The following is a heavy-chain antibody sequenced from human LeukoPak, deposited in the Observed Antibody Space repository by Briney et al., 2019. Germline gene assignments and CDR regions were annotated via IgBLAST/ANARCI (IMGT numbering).Heavy chain of an antibody. J-gene: IGHJ5*02. CDR2: VNAGNGNT. V-gene: IGHV1-3*01. CDR3: ARRLGYCSGGSCYSDNWFDP. D-gene: IGHD2-15*01. Sequence: GASVKVSCKASGYTFTSYYMHWVRQAPGQGLEWMGWVNAGNGNTKYSQKFQGRVTITRDTSASTAYMELRSLRSDDTAVYYCARRLGYCSGGSCYSDNWFDPWGQGTLVTVSS. CDR1: GYTFTSYY.